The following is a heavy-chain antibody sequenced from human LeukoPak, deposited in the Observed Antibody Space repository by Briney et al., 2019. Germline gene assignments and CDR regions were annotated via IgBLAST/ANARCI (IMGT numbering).Heavy chain of an antibody. J-gene: IGHJ3*02. Sequence: SETPSLTCAVYGGSFSGYYWSWIRQPPGKGLEWIGEINLSGSTNYNPSLKSRVTISVDTSKNQFSLKLSSVTAADTAVYYCARQQLRFLGWLQEAFDIWGQGTMVTVSS. V-gene: IGHV4-34*01. D-gene: IGHD3-3*01. CDR1: GGSFSGYY. CDR2: INLSGST. CDR3: ARQQLRFLGWLQEAFDI.